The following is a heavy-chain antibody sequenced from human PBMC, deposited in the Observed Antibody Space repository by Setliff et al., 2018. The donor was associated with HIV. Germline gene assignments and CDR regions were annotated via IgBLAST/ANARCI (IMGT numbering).Heavy chain of an antibody. V-gene: IGHV4-59*11. CDR3: ARDISEGFFLERASEH. J-gene: IGHJ1*01. D-gene: IGHD3-3*01. CDR1: GGSMTTHF. Sequence: SETLSLTCTVSGGSMTTHFWSWIRQPPGKGLEWIGSVYYSGSTNYSPSLKSRVTISLDTSENQFSLNLNSVTAADTAVYYCARDISEGFFLERASEHWSQGTLVTVSS. CDR2: VYYSGST.